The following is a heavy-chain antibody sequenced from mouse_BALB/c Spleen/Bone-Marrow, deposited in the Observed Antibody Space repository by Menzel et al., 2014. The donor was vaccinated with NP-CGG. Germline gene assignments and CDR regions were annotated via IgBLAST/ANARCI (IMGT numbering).Heavy chain of an antibody. V-gene: IGHV1-22*01. J-gene: IGHJ4*01. CDR2: INPNNGGT. Sequence: VQLQQSGPELVKPGASVKLSCKTSGYTFTEYTMHWVKQSPGQSLEWIGGINPNNGGTSYNQKFKGKATLTVDKSSSTAYMELHSLTSEYSAIEFCACGEDYYAMDYWGQGTSVTVSS. CDR1: GYTFTEYT. CDR3: ACGEDYYAMDY. D-gene: IGHD2-13*01.